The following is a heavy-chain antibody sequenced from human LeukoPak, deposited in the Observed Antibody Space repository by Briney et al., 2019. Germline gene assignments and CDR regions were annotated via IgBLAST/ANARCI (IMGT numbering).Heavy chain of an antibody. V-gene: IGHV3-30*02. Sequence: TGGSLRLSCAASGFTFSSYGMHWVRQAPGKGLEWVAFICNDGSNKYYADSVKGRFTISRDNSKNTLYLQMKSLRAEDTAVYYCAFPGGSGWSFDYWGQGTLVTVSS. D-gene: IGHD6-19*01. CDR3: AFPGGSGWSFDY. CDR2: ICNDGSNK. CDR1: GFTFSSYG. J-gene: IGHJ4*02.